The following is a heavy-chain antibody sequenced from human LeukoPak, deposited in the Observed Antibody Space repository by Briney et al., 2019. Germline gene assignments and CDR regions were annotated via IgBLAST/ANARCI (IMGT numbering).Heavy chain of an antibody. J-gene: IGHJ6*03. CDR3: ARGRGYSGYDFVYYYYMDV. Sequence: GRSLSLSCAVSGFTLTSNSMSWVRHAPGEGLEWVSVIYSGGSTNSADSLKGRITISRDNYKNTLYLQMNSLRAEDTAVYYCARGRGYSGYDFVYYYYMDVWGKGTTVTVSS. V-gene: IGHV3-53*01. CDR2: IYSGGST. CDR1: GFTLTSNS. D-gene: IGHD5-12*01.